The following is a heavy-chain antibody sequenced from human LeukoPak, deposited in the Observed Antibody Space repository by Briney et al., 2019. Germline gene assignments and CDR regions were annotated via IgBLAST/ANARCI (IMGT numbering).Heavy chain of an antibody. Sequence: PGGSLRLSCAASGFTFSSYSMNWVRQAPGKGLEWVSSISSSSYIYYADSVKGRFTISRDNSKNTLYLQMNSLRAEDTAVYYCARDLNSGGSFWGQGTLATVSS. V-gene: IGHV3-21*04. CDR2: ISSSSYI. D-gene: IGHD2-15*01. J-gene: IGHJ4*02. CDR1: GFTFSSYS. CDR3: ARDLNSGGSF.